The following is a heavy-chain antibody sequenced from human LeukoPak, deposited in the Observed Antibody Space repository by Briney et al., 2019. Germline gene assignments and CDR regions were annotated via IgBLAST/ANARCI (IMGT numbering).Heavy chain of an antibody. J-gene: IGHJ6*03. CDR3: ARSPSSSWSHYYYYYMDV. V-gene: IGHV3-30*04. D-gene: IGHD6-13*01. Sequence: PGGSLRLSCAASGFTFSNYALHWVRQAPGKGLEWVALISNDGSNQYYVDSMKGRFTISRDSSKDTLFLQMSSLRAEDTAVYYCARSPSSSWSHYYYYYMDVWGKGTTVTVPS. CDR1: GFTFSNYA. CDR2: ISNDGSNQ.